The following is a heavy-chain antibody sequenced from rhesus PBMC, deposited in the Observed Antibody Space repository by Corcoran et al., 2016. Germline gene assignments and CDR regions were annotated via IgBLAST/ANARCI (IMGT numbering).Heavy chain of an antibody. CDR2: IYGSGGNT. CDR3: ARISGSYYYFDY. J-gene: IGHJ4*01. V-gene: IGHV4S2*01. Sequence: QVQLQESGPGLVKPSETLPLTCAVAGASISSSHWRWLRQAPGKGLEWIGRIYGSGGNTDYNPALKSRVTISIDTSKNQFSLKLSSVTAADTAVYYCARISGSYYYFDYCGQGVLVTVSS. CDR1: GASISSSH. D-gene: IGHD3-16*01.